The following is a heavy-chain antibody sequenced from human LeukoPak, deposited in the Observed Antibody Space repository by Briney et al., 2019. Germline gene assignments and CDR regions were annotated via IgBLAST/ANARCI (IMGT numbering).Heavy chain of an antibody. J-gene: IGHJ4*02. CDR3: ARVPLQQLAPYYFDY. CDR2: IIPIFGTA. Sequence: ASVKVSCKASGYTFSSYAISWVRQAPGQGLEWMGGIIPIFGTANYAQKFQGRVTITADESTSTAYMELSSLRSEDTAVYYCARVPLQQLAPYYFDYWGQGTLVTVSS. D-gene: IGHD6-13*01. CDR1: GYTFSSYA. V-gene: IGHV1-69*13.